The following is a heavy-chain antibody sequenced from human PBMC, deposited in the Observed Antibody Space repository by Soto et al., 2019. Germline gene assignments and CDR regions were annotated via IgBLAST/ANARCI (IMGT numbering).Heavy chain of an antibody. CDR3: AGKAEDIVVVPAAISAFDI. Sequence: QVQLQQWGAGLLKPSETLSLTCAVYGGSFSGYYWSWIRQPPGKGLEWIGEINHSGSTNYNPSLKSRVTISVDTSKNQFSLKLSSVTAADTAVYYCAGKAEDIVVVPAAISAFDIWGQGSMVTVSS. J-gene: IGHJ3*02. CDR2: INHSGST. D-gene: IGHD2-2*01. V-gene: IGHV4-34*01. CDR1: GGSFSGYY.